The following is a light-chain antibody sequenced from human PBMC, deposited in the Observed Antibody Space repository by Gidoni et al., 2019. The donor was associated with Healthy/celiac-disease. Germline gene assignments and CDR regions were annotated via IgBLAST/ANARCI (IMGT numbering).Light chain of an antibody. CDR2: AAS. CDR3: QQYYSFPWT. Sequence: VIWMTQSPSLLSASPGDRVTISRRMSHGISSYLAWYQQKPGKAPELLIYAASTLQSGVPSRFSGSGSGTDFTLTISCLQSEDFATYYCQQYYSFPWTFGQGTKVEIK. V-gene: IGKV1D-8*01. J-gene: IGKJ1*01. CDR1: HGISSY.